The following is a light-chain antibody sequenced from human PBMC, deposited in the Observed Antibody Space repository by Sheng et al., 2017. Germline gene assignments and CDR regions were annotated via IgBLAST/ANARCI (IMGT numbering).Light chain of an antibody. V-gene: IGKV3-11*01. Sequence: EIVMTQSPATLSLSPGERATLSCRASQSVSSNVAWYQQKPGLAPRLLIYGASSRATGIPARFSGSGSGTDFTLTISSLEPEDFAVYYCQQRSNWPRTFGQGTKLEIK. CDR3: QQRSNWPRT. J-gene: IGKJ2*01. CDR2: GAS. CDR1: QSVSSN.